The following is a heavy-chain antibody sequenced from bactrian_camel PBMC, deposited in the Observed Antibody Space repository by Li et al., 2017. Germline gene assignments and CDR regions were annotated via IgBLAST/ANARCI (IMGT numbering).Heavy chain of an antibody. CDR3: TSHGADNY. V-gene: IGHV3S25*01. CDR2: INSGGDTT. CDR1: GFTFTEYW. J-gene: IGHJ4*01. D-gene: IGHD6*01. Sequence: QLVESGGGSVQPGGSLRLSCAASGFTFTEYWMHWVRQAPGKGLERVSTINSGGDTTYYADSVKGRFTISRDNAKNTVYLLMNDLKSEDTGQYYCTSHGADNYWGQGTQVTV.